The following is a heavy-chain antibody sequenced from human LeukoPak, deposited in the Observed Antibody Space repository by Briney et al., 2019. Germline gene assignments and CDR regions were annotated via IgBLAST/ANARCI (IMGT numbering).Heavy chain of an antibody. Sequence: PGGSLRLSCATSGFTLDDYGMSWVRQAPGKGLEWVSGINWNGDSTGYADSVKGRFTISRDNAKSSLFLQMNSLRAEDTALYYCARALTAGTNAMDVWGQGTTVSVSS. CDR3: ARALTAGTNAMDV. D-gene: IGHD6-13*01. V-gene: IGHV3-20*04. CDR1: GFTLDDYG. CDR2: INWNGDST. J-gene: IGHJ6*02.